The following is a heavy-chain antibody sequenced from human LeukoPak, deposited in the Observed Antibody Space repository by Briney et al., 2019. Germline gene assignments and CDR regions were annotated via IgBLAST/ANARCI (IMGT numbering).Heavy chain of an antibody. J-gene: IGHJ5*02. V-gene: IGHV4-59*11. Sequence: SETLSLTCTVSGGSISSHFWSWIRQPPGKGLEGIGYMFYSGSTNYNPSLKSRVPLSVDASKNQFSLKLTSVSAADTAVYYCARDRAPVTMIRGAPGGFDPWGQGTLVTVSS. CDR1: GGSISSHF. CDR3: ARDRAPVTMIRGAPGGFDP. D-gene: IGHD3-10*01. CDR2: MFYSGST.